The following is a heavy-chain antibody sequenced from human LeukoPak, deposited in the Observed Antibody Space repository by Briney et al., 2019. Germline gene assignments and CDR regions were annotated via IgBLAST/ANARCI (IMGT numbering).Heavy chain of an antibody. CDR2: IYYSGST. V-gene: IGHV4-59*12. CDR1: GGSISSYY. D-gene: IGHD3-3*01. J-gene: IGHJ3*02. Sequence: SETLSLTCTVSGGSISSYYWSWIRQPPGKGLEWIGYIYYSGSTNYNPSLKSRVTISVDTSKNQFSLKLSSVTAVDTAVYYCARDLREWPNFDAFDIWGQGTMVTVSS. CDR3: ARDLREWPNFDAFDI.